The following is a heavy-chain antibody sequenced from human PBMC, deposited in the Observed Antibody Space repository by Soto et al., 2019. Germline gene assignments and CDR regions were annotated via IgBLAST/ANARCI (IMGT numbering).Heavy chain of an antibody. J-gene: IGHJ6*02. CDR2: IIPIFGTA. CDR1: GGTFSSYA. V-gene: IGHV1-69*01. Sequence: QVQLVQSGAEVKKPGSSVKVSCKASGGTFSSYAISWVRQAPGQGLEWMGGIIPIFGTANYVQKFQGRVTITADESTSTAYMELSSLRSEDTAVYYCARDLGYSYVVYYGMDVWGQGTTVTVSS. CDR3: ARDLGYSYVVYYGMDV. D-gene: IGHD5-18*01.